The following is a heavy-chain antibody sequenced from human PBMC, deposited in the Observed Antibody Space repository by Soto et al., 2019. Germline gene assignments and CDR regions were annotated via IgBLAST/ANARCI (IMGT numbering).Heavy chain of an antibody. CDR1: GGTFSSYA. V-gene: IGHV1-69*13. Sequence: ASVKVSCKASGGTFSSYAISWVRQAPGQGLEWMGGIIPIFGTANYAQKFQGRVTITADESTSTAYMELSSLRSEDTAVYYCARDPYAHGGMDVWGQGTTVTVP. D-gene: IGHD3-16*01. J-gene: IGHJ6*02. CDR3: ARDPYAHGGMDV. CDR2: IIPIFGTA.